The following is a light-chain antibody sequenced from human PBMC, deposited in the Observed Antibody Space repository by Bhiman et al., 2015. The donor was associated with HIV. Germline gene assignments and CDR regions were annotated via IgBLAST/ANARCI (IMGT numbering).Light chain of an antibody. Sequence: QSVLTQPPSVSAAPGQKVTISCSGSSSNIGNNYVSWYQQLPGTAPKLLIYENNKRPSGIPERFSGSNSGNTATLTISGTQAMDEADYYCQAWDSSTGVFGTGTKVTVL. V-gene: IGLV1-51*02. CDR2: ENN. CDR1: SSNIGNNY. CDR3: QAWDSSTGV. J-gene: IGLJ1*01.